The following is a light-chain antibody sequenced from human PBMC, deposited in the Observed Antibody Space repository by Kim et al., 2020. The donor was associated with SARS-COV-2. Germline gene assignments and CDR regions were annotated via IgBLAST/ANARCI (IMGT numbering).Light chain of an antibody. J-gene: IGKJ1*01. V-gene: IGKV3-11*01. CDR2: GAS. CDR1: QSMSTY. Sequence: PPGETPSLSGRASQSMSTYLAWYQQKPGQAPRLLIYGASKRAPGIPARFSGSGSGTDFTLIISSLEPEDFAVYYCQQRGTWPPWTFGQGTKVDIK. CDR3: QQRGTWPPWT.